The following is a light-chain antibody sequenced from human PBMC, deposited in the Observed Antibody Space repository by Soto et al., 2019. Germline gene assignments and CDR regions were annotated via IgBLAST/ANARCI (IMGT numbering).Light chain of an antibody. CDR2: NTS. Sequence: VFSQSPDTLSLSPVEVATFSFMVSQSINSKSLFWYQRKFGQAPRLLIYNTSSRATGIPDRFSGSGSGTDFTLSISRLEPEDIAVYYCQHYGGLFSFGPGTKVD. J-gene: IGKJ3*01. CDR3: QHYGGLFS. V-gene: IGKV3-20*01. CDR1: QSINSKS.